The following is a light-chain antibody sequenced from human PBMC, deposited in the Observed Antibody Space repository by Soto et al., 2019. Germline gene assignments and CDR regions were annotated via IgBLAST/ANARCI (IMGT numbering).Light chain of an antibody. CDR2: DAS. CDR3: QQCNDLIT. V-gene: IGKV1-33*01. J-gene: IGKJ4*01. Sequence: DIQMTQSPSSLSASVGDRVTITCQASQDIRNYLNWYQQKPGKAPKLLIYDASNLETGVPSRFSGSGSGRNFTFTISSLQPEDIATYYCQQCNDLITFGGGTRIEIK. CDR1: QDIRNY.